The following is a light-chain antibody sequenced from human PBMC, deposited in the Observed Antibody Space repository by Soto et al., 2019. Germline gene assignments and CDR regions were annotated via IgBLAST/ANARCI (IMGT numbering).Light chain of an antibody. Sequence: QSALTQPASVSGTPGQSITISCSGSSSDVGKYNLVSWFQKHPGRAPKLIIYEVTKRPSGVSTRFSGAKSGNTASLTVSWLQAEDESEYYCSSDADSHVALGGGTKVTVL. J-gene: IGLJ2*01. CDR3: SSDADSHVA. V-gene: IGLV2-23*02. CDR2: EVT. CDR1: SSDVGKYNL.